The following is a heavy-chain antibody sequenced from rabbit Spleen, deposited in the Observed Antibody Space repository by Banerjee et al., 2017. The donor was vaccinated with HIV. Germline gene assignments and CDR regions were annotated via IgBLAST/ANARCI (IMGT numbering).Heavy chain of an antibody. Sequence: QEQLVESGGGLVKPGASLTLTCKASGFSFSNKAVMCWVRQAPGKGLEWIACINAVTGKAVYASWAKGRFTCSKTSSTTVTLQMTRLTAADTATYFCARDSGTSFSSYGMDLWGPGTLVTVS. CDR3: ARDSGTSFSSYGMDL. J-gene: IGHJ6*01. D-gene: IGHD8-1*01. CDR1: GFSFSNKAV. CDR2: INAVTGKA. V-gene: IGHV1S45*01.